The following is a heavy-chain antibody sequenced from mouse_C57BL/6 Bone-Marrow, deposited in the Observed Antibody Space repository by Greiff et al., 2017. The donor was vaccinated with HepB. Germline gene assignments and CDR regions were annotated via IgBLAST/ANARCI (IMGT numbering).Heavy chain of an antibody. CDR1: GYTFTDYY. D-gene: IGHD1-1*01. V-gene: IGHV1-26*01. Sequence: EVQLQQSGPELVKPGASVKISCKASGYTFTDYYMNWVKQSHGKSLEWIGDINPNNGGTSYNQKFKGKATLTVDKSSSTAYMELRSLTSEDSAVYYCALLRWYFDVWGTGTTVTVSS. J-gene: IGHJ1*03. CDR2: INPNNGGT. CDR3: ALLRWYFDV.